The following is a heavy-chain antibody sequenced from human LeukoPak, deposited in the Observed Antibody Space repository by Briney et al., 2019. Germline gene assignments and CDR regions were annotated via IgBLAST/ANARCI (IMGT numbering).Heavy chain of an antibody. Sequence: GGSLRLSCAASGFAFSSYAMHWVRQAPGKGLEWVAVISYDGSNKYYADSVKGRFTISRDNSKNTLYLQMNSLRAEDTAVYYCAKGGMITFGYLDYFDYWGQGTLVTVSS. V-gene: IGHV3-30-3*01. J-gene: IGHJ4*02. CDR3: AKGGMITFGYLDYFDY. CDR2: ISYDGSNK. D-gene: IGHD3-16*01. CDR1: GFAFSSYA.